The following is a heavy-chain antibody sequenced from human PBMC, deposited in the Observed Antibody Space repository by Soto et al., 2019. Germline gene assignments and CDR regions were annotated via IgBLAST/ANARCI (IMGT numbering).Heavy chain of an antibody. CDR3: AKDPIGGIAAAVTKFDY. CDR1: GFTFSSYA. J-gene: IGHJ4*02. CDR2: ISGSGGST. V-gene: IGHV3-23*01. Sequence: PGGSLRLSCAASGFTFSSYAMSWVRQAPGKGLEWVSAISGSGGSTYYADSVKGRFTISRDNSKNTLYLQMNSLRAEDTAVYYCAKDPIGGIAAAVTKFDYWGQGTLVTVSS. D-gene: IGHD6-13*01.